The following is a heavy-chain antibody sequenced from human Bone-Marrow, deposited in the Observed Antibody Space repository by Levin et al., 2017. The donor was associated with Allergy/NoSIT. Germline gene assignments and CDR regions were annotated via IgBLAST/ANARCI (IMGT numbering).Heavy chain of an antibody. J-gene: IGHJ3*01. Sequence: PGGSLRLSCKASGYGFSAYGISWVRQAPGQGLEWMGWISGYNGKTIYEQQVQGRVTLTKDTHTSPAYFELRSLRSDDTAVNYCGGELRKRKSFGRGDAFDVWGQGTMVTVSS. CDR3: GGELRKRKSFGRGDAFDV. D-gene: IGHD3-10*01. CDR1: GYGFSAYG. V-gene: IGHV1-18*01. CDR2: ISGYNGKT.